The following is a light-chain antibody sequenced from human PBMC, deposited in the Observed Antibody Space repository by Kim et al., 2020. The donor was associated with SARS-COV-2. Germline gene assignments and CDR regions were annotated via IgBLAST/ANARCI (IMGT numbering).Light chain of an antibody. Sequence: VSPGQTASTSCSGDRLVDKYACWYQQKPGQSPVLVIYQDDKRPLGIPERFSGSNSGNTATLTISGTQAMDEADYYCQAWDTTTEAVFGGGTQLTVL. V-gene: IGLV3-1*01. CDR2: QDD. J-gene: IGLJ2*01. CDR1: RLVDKY. CDR3: QAWDTTTEAV.